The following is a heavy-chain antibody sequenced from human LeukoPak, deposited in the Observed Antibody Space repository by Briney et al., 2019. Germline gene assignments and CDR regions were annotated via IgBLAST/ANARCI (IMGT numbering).Heavy chain of an antibody. CDR1: GFTFSSYE. V-gene: IGHV3-48*03. Sequence: GGSLRLSCAASGFTFSSYEMNWVRQAPGKGLEWVPYISSSGSTIYYADSVKGRFTISRDNAKNSLYLQMNSLRAEDTAVYYCATLVNYWSFDYWGQGTLVTVSS. D-gene: IGHD1-1*01. CDR2: ISSSGSTI. J-gene: IGHJ4*02. CDR3: ATLVNYWSFDY.